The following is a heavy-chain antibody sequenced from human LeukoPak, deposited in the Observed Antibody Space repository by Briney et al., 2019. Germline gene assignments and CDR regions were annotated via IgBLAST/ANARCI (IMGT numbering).Heavy chain of an antibody. CDR1: GFTFNNYW. J-gene: IGHJ4*02. CDR3: ASRDSGYDSQFDY. V-gene: IGHV3-7*03. Sequence: GGSLRLSCAASGFTFNNYWMSWVRQAPGKGLEWVANIKQDGSEKYYVDSVKGRFTISRDNAKNSLYLQMNSLRAEDTAVYYCASRDSGYDSQFDYWGQGTLVTVSS. D-gene: IGHD5-12*01. CDR2: IKQDGSEK.